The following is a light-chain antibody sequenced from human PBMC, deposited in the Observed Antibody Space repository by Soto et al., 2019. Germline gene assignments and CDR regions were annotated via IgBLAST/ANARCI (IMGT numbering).Light chain of an antibody. V-gene: IGKV3-20*01. CDR2: GAS. CDR3: QQYGSSLGT. J-gene: IGKJ1*01. Sequence: EIVLTQSPGTLSLSPVERATLSCRASQSVSSSYLAWYQQKPGQAPRLLIYGASSRATGIPDRFSGSGSGTDFTLTISRLEPEAFAVYYCQQYGSSLGTVGQRTKVEI. CDR1: QSVSSSY.